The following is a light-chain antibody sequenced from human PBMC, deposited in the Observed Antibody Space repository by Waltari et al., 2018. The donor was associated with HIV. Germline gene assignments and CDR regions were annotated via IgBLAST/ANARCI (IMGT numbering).Light chain of an antibody. J-gene: IGLJ2*01. V-gene: IGLV2-14*01. Sequence: QSALTQPASVSGSPGQSISISCSGTSSDVGASDYVSWYHQHPGEAPTLILCDVKKRPSGISNRFSGSKSGNTASLTISGLQVEDEAHYYCSSYSASGTLVLFGGGTRLTVL. CDR2: DVK. CDR1: SSDVGASDY. CDR3: SSYSASGTLVL.